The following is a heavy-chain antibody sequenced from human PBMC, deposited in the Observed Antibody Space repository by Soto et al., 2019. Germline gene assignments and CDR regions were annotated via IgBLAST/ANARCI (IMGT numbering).Heavy chain of an antibody. CDR1: GFTFSKYG. CDR2: IVNDGSEK. D-gene: IGHD1-1*01. J-gene: IGHJ3*02. V-gene: IGHV3-33*01. Sequence: QVQLVESGGGVVQPGRSLRLSCAASGFTFSKYGFHWVRQAPGKGLEWVAVIVNDGSEKYHADSVEGRFTISRDNSKDTLFLQMNSLRAEDTAVYCCARDDAFQNENGFDIWGQGTMVTVSS. CDR3: ARDDAFQNENGFDI.